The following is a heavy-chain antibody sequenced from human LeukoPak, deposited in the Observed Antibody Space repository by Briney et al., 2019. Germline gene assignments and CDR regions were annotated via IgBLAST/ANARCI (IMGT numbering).Heavy chain of an antibody. D-gene: IGHD4-23*01. Sequence: GGSLRLSSSASGFTFSDFAMAWVRQAPGKGLEWVSGIYASGRATYYADSVKGRFTISRDNSKNTLYLQMNSLRADDTAVYFCAKGLNSGGGKWEFDPWGQGTLVTVT. V-gene: IGHV3-23*05. CDR1: GFTFSDFA. J-gene: IGHJ5*02. CDR2: IYASGRAT. CDR3: AKGLNSGGGKWEFDP.